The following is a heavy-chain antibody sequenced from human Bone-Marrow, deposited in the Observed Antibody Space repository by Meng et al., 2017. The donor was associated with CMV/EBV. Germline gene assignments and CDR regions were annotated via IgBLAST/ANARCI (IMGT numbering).Heavy chain of an antibody. CDR3: ARVAAYSSSWYDY. J-gene: IGHJ4*02. V-gene: IGHV4-34*01. CDR1: GVSFSGYY. Sequence: SETLSLTCAVYGVSFSGYYWSWIRQPPGKGLEWIGEINHSGSTNYNPSLKSRVAISVDTSKNQFPLKLTSVTAADPAVYYCARVAAYSSSWYDYWGQGTLVTVSS. CDR2: INHSGST. D-gene: IGHD6-13*01.